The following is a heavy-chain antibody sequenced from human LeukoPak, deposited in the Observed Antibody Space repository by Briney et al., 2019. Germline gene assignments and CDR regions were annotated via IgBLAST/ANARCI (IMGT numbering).Heavy chain of an antibody. D-gene: IGHD4-17*01. CDR3: ARDRDGDYASPKLDY. CDR2: IKQDGSEK. CDR1: GFTFSSYW. J-gene: IGHJ4*02. V-gene: IGHV3-7*01. Sequence: GGSLRLSCAASGFTFSSYWMSWVRQAPGKELEWVANIKQDGSEKYYVDSVKGRFTISRDNAKNSLYLQMNSLRAEDTAVYYCARDRDGDYASPKLDYWGQGTLVTVSS.